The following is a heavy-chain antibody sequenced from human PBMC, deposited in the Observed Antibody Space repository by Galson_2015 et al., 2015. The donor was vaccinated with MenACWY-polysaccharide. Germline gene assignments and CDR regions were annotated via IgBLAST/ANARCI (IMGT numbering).Heavy chain of an antibody. Sequence: SLRLSCAASGFTFSNFWMSWVRRAPGKELEWVASIKQDGSEKYLVDSVKGRFTISRDNAENSLFLQMNSLRAEDTAVYYCARERWVRGVLVAQWGQGTLVTVAS. D-gene: IGHD3-10*01. J-gene: IGHJ4*02. CDR3: ARERWVRGVLVAQ. CDR1: GFTFSNFW. CDR2: IKQDGSEK. V-gene: IGHV3-7*01.